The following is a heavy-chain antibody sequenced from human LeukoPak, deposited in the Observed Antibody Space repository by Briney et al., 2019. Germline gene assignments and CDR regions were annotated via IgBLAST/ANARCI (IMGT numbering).Heavy chain of an antibody. J-gene: IGHJ4*02. CDR2: IKPDGSEK. Sequence: GGSLRLSCVVSGFTFGSSWMSWVRQAPGKGLEWVTNIKPDGSEKYYVDSVRGRFTISRDNSRNSLYLDINNLRTEDTAIYYCAKDRDSNWYPYFEYWGQGTLITVSS. CDR3: AKDRDSNWYPYFEY. CDR1: GFTFGSSW. V-gene: IGHV3-7*03. D-gene: IGHD4-11*01.